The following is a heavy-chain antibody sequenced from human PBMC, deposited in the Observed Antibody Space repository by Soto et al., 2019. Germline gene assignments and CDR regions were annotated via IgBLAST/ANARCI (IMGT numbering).Heavy chain of an antibody. CDR2: IWYDGSNK. D-gene: IGHD6-13*01. J-gene: IGHJ3*02. CDR1: VFTFSSYG. V-gene: IGHV3-33*01. Sequence: WSLRLCCAASVFTFSSYGMNWVRQAQGKGLEWVAVIWYDGSNKYYADSVKGRFTISRDNSKNTLYLQMNSLRAEDTAVYYCARDAEYSSRGAFDIWGQGTMVTVSS. CDR3: ARDAEYSSRGAFDI.